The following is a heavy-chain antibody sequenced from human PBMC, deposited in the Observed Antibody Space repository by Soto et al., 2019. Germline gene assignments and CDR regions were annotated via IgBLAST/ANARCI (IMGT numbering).Heavy chain of an antibody. J-gene: IGHJ6*02. V-gene: IGHV5-10-1*01. CDR3: ANDNCGSINCDGMDV. Sequence: PGESLKISCKGSGYRFTSYWINWVRQMPGKGLEWMGRIDPSDSYTSYSPSFQGYVTISVDKSISTAYLQWRSLQASDTAIYYCANDNCGSINCDGMDVWGQGTTVTVSS. CDR2: IDPSDSYT. D-gene: IGHD2-2*01. CDR1: GYRFTSYW.